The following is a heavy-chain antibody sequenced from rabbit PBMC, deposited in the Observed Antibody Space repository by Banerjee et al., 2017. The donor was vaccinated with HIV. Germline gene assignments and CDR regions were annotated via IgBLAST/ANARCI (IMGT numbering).Heavy chain of an antibody. Sequence: QELVESGGGLVQPGESLKLSCKASGIDFSSNAMCWVRQAPGKGLEWIACIYAGSSGSTYYASLAKGRCTISKTSSTTVTLQMTSLTAADTATYFCARLRYSTSSGGGTGMDLWGQGTLVTVS. V-gene: IGHV1S40*01. J-gene: IGHJ6*01. CDR1: GIDFSSNA. CDR2: IYAGSSGST. CDR3: ARLRYSTSSGGGTGMDL. D-gene: IGHD1-1*01.